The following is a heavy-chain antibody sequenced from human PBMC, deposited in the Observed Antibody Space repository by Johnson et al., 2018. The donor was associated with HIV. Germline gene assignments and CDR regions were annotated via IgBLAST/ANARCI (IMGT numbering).Heavy chain of an antibody. V-gene: IGHV3-30*07. Sequence: SYADSVKGRFTISRDNSKNTLYLQMNSLRAEDTAVYYCARGLTGEQVDIWGQGTMVTVSS. CDR3: ARGLTGEQVDI. D-gene: IGHD3-16*01. J-gene: IGHJ3*02.